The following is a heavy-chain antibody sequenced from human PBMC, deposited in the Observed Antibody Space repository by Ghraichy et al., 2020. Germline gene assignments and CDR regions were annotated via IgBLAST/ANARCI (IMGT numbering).Heavy chain of an antibody. J-gene: IGHJ4*02. V-gene: IGHV1-18*04. Sequence: ASVKVSCKASGYTFTSYGISWVRQAPGQGLEWMGWISAYNGNTNYAQKLQGRVTMTTDTSTSTAYMELRSLRSDDTAVYYCARDLTPTYSSSWSDYWGQGTLVTVSS. CDR1: GYTFTSYG. CDR3: ARDLTPTYSSSWSDY. D-gene: IGHD6-13*01. CDR2: ISAYNGNT.